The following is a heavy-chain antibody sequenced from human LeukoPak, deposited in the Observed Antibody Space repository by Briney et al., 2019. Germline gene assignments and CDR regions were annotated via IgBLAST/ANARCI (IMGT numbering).Heavy chain of an antibody. CDR1: GGSISSGSYY. V-gene: IGHV4-61*02. J-gene: IGHJ4*02. CDR2: IYTSGST. CDR3: AREFFVRGVPQYYFDY. Sequence: SQTLSLTCTVSGGSISSGSYYWSWIRQPAGKGLEWIGRIYTSGSTNYNPSLKSRVTISVDTSKNQFSLKLSSVTAADTAVHYCAREFFVRGVPQYYFDYWGQGTLVTVSS. D-gene: IGHD3-10*02.